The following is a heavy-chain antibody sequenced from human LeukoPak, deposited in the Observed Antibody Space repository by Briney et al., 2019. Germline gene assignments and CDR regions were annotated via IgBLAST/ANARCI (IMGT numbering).Heavy chain of an antibody. CDR2: IAYDGSHK. J-gene: IGHJ4*02. CDR3: ARDSGSAYYGVDF. V-gene: IGHV3-30*03. D-gene: IGHD3-3*01. Sequence: GTSLRLSCVASGFTLSTHAMYWVRQAPGKGLEWVAVIAYDGSHKYYADSVKGRFTISRDTSKNTLHLQMNSLRAEDTAVYYCARDSGSAYYGVDFWGQGTLVTVSS. CDR1: GFTLSTHA.